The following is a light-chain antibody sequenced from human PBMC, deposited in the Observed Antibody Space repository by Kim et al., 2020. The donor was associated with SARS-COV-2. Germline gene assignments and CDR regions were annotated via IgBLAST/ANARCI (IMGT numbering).Light chain of an antibody. J-gene: IGLJ3*02. CDR1: SGHSSYI. CDR2: LEGCGSY. CDR3: ETWDSITRV. Sequence: QPVLTQSSSASASLGSSVKLTCTLSSGHSSYIIAWHQQQPGKAPRYLMKLEGCGSYNKGSGVPDRFSGSSSGADCYLTISNLQSEDEADYYCETWDSITRVFGGGTQLTFL. V-gene: IGLV4-60*03.